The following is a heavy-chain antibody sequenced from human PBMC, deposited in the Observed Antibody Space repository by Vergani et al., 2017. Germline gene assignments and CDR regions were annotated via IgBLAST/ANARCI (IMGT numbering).Heavy chain of an antibody. D-gene: IGHD3-22*01. V-gene: IGHV3-23*01. CDR1: GFTFSIYA. J-gene: IGHJ3*02. CDR2: ISGSGGST. CDR3: AKTSLVVVMDAFDI. Sequence: EVQLLESGGGLVQPGGSLRLSCAASGFTFSIYAMSWVRQAPGKGLEWVSAISGSGGSTYSADSVKGRFTNSRDNSKNTLYLQMNSLRAEDAALYYCAKTSLVVVMDAFDIWGQGTMVTVSS.